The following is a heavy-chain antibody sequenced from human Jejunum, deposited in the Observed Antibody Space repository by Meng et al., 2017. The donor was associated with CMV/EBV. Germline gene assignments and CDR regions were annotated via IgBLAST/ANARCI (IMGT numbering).Heavy chain of an antibody. J-gene: IGHJ4*02. V-gene: IGHV3-30*03. CDR1: GFTFSTYG. CDR3: ARDIPLTGSGYYFDY. Sequence: SGFTFSTYGMHWVRQAPGKGLEWVALISKDGSNTYYSDSVKGRFTISRDNSKNTLYLQMNSLRADDTAVYYCARDIPLTGSGYYFDYWGQGTLVTVPQ. D-gene: IGHD3-22*01. CDR2: ISKDGSNT.